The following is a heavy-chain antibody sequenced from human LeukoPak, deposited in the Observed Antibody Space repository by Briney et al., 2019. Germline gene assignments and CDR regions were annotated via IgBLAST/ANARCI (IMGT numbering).Heavy chain of an antibody. Sequence: ASVKVSCKASGGTFSSYAISWVRQAPGQGLEWMGRIIPILGIANYAQKFQGRVTITADKSTSTAYMELRSLRSDDTAVYYCARDIKGRAQLLGYWGQGTLVTVSS. CDR2: IIPILGIA. CDR1: GGTFSSYA. V-gene: IGHV1-69*04. CDR3: ARDIKGRAQLLGY. J-gene: IGHJ4*02. D-gene: IGHD2-2*01.